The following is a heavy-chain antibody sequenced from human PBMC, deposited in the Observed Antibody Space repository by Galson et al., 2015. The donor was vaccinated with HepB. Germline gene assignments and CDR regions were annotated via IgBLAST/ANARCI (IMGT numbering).Heavy chain of an antibody. J-gene: IGHJ6*02. Sequence: SVKVSCKASGYTFTDYGISWVRQAPGQGFEWMGWISGHNANTKYAQKFQGRVTVTTDTSTSAAYMELTSLRSDDTAIYYCARVWVTMVRGFINYFGMDVWGQGTTVTVSS. D-gene: IGHD3-10*01. CDR2: ISGHNANT. CDR3: ARVWVTMVRGFINYFGMDV. CDR1: GYTFTDYG. V-gene: IGHV1-18*04.